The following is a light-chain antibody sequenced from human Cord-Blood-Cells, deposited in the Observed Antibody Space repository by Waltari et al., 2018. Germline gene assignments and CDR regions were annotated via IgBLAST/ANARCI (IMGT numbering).Light chain of an antibody. V-gene: IGKV3-15*01. J-gene: IGKJ2*01. CDR1: QSVSSN. Sequence: IVLTPYPATLSLSPGERATLSCRASQSVSSNLAWYQQKPGPAPRLLIYGASTRATGIPARFSGSGSGTEFTLTISSLQSEDFAVYYCQQYNNWSYTFGQGTKLEIK. CDR2: GAS. CDR3: QQYNNWSYT.